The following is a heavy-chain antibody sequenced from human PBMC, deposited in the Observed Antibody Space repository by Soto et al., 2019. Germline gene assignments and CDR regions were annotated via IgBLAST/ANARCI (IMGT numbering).Heavy chain of an antibody. V-gene: IGHV3-23*01. Sequence: GGSLRLSCAASGFTFSNSAMTWVRQAPAKGLEWVSTIRDSDSGGSTFYADSVKGRFTISRDDSKNTLYLQMSSLRAEDTAMYYCAKVRVGIDVDFDYWGQGALVTVSS. CDR1: GFTFSNSA. CDR2: IRDSDSGGST. D-gene: IGHD2-21*01. J-gene: IGHJ4*02. CDR3: AKVRVGIDVDFDY.